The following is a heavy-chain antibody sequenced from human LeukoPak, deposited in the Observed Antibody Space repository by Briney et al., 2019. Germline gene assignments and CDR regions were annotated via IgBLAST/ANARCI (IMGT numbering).Heavy chain of an antibody. CDR3: ARGPFSYDSSGYRRWFDP. V-gene: IGHV4-59*01. CDR2: IYYSGNT. CDR1: GGSISGDY. Sequence: SETLSLTCTVSGGSISGDYWSWIRQPPGKGLEWIGYIYYSGNTDYNPSLKSRVTISVDTSKNQFSLKLTSVTAADTAVYYCARGPFSYDSSGYRRWFDPWGQGTLVTVSP. J-gene: IGHJ5*02. D-gene: IGHD3-22*01.